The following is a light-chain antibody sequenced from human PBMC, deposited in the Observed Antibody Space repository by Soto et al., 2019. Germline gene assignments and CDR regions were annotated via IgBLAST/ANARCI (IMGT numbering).Light chain of an antibody. CDR3: QQYNSLPPWT. J-gene: IGKJ1*01. CDR1: QSVSTN. CDR2: DAS. Sequence: EIVMTQSPATLSVSPGESATLSCRASQSVSTNLAWYQQKPGQAPRLLIFDASTGATGIPGRFSGSGSGTEFTLTISSLQSEDFAVYYCQQYNSLPPWTFGQGTKVEI. V-gene: IGKV3-15*01.